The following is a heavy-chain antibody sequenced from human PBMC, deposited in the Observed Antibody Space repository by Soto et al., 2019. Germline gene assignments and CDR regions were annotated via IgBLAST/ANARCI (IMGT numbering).Heavy chain of an antibody. D-gene: IGHD2-8*01. J-gene: IGHJ6*02. CDR2: TYYRSKWYN. CDR3: ARDPQGDIVLMAPIYGMDV. Sequence: PSQTLSITGAISGESVSSNSAAWNLIRQSPSRGLEWLGRTYYRSKWYNDYAVSVKSRITINPDTSKNQFSLQLNSVTPEDTAVYYCARDPQGDIVLMAPIYGMDVWGQGTTVTGPS. CDR1: GESVSSNSAA. V-gene: IGHV6-1*01.